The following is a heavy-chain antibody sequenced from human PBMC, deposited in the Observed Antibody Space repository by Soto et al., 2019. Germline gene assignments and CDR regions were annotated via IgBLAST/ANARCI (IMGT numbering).Heavy chain of an antibody. CDR3: ARDFPSGYSGYDLKGPYNWFDP. D-gene: IGHD5-12*01. CDR2: INPSGGST. Sequence: EASVKVSCKASGYTFTSYYMHWVRQAPGQGLEWMGIINPSGGSTSYAQKFQGRVTMTRDTSTSTVYMELSSLRSEDTAVYYCARDFPSGYSGYDLKGPYNWFDPWGQGTLVTVSS. CDR1: GYTFTSYY. J-gene: IGHJ5*02. V-gene: IGHV1-46*01.